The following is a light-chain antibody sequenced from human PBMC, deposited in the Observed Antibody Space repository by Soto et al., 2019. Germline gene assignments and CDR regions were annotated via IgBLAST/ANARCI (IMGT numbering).Light chain of an antibody. J-gene: IGKJ2*01. CDR3: QHYNNWPFT. CDR2: GAS. Sequence: EIVLTQSPGTLSLSPGERATLSCRASQSVSSSYLAWYQQKPGQAPSLLIYGASARATGIPARFSGSGSGTEFTLTISNLQSEDFAVYYCQHYNNWPFTFGQGTKLEIK. V-gene: IGKV3-15*01. CDR1: QSVSSSY.